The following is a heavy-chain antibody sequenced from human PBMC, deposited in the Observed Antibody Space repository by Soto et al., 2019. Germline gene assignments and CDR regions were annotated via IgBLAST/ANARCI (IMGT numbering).Heavy chain of an antibody. CDR3: ARGTAVTSTNSVDMDV. V-gene: IGHV3-30-3*01. J-gene: IGHJ6*02. CDR2: ISYDGSKK. Sequence: QVQLVESGGGVVQPGTSLRLSCAASGFTFSNYAIHWVRQAPGKVLEWVAVISYDGSKKFVADSVKGRFTISRDYSKNTVYLQMNSLRVEDPAVYYCARGTAVTSTNSVDMDVWGQGTTVTVSS. CDR1: GFTFSNYA. D-gene: IGHD6-19*01.